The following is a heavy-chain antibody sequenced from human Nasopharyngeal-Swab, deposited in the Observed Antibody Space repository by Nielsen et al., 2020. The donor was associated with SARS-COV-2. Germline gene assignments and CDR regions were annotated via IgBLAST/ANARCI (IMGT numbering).Heavy chain of an antibody. CDR3: TRDQAYYDILTGSD. Sequence: GESLKISCTASGFTFGDYAMSWFRQAPGKGLEWVGFIRSKAYGGTTEYAASVKGRFTISRDDSKSIAYLQMNSLKTEDTAVHYCTRDQAYYDILTGSDWGQGTLVTVSS. J-gene: IGHJ4*02. V-gene: IGHV3-49*03. D-gene: IGHD3-9*01. CDR2: IRSKAYGGTT. CDR1: GFTFGDYA.